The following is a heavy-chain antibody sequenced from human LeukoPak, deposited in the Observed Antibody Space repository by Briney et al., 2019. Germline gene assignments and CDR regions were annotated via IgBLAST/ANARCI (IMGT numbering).Heavy chain of an antibody. CDR2: INQSGSI. CDR3: ARGSLDYGDYQIFDY. Sequence: SSETLSLTCAVYGGSFSNYYWSWIRQPPGKGLEWIGEINQSGSINYNPSLKSRVTISVDTSKNQFSVKLSSVTAADTALYYCARGSLDYGDYQIFDYWGQGTLVTVSS. CDR1: GGSFSNYY. J-gene: IGHJ4*02. V-gene: IGHV4-34*01. D-gene: IGHD4-17*01.